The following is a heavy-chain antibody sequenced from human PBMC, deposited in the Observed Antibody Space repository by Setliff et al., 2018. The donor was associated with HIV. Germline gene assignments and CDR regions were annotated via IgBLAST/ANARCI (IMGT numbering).Heavy chain of an antibody. V-gene: IGHV1-3*01. CDR3: ARDYNWNAITHFDY. CDR2: INVGNGDT. Sequence: ASVKVSCKTSGYTFASYAIHWVRQAPGQSLEWMGWINVGNGDTKYSQKFKGRITISRDTSASTGYMELSSLTSEDTAVYYCARDYNWNAITHFDYWGQGTLVTVSS. D-gene: IGHD1-20*01. CDR1: GYTFASYA. J-gene: IGHJ4*02.